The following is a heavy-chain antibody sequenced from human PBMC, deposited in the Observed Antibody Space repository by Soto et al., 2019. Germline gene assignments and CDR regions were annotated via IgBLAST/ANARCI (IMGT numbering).Heavy chain of an antibody. Sequence: GASVKVSCKASGGTFSSYAISWVRQAPGQGLEWMGGIIPIFGTANYAQKFQGRVTITADESTSTAYMELSSLRSEDTAVYYCARTYYDILTGYYNHGYYFDYWGQGTLVTVSS. V-gene: IGHV1-69*13. D-gene: IGHD3-9*01. CDR3: ARTYYDILTGYYNHGYYFDY. CDR1: GGTFSSYA. J-gene: IGHJ4*02. CDR2: IIPIFGTA.